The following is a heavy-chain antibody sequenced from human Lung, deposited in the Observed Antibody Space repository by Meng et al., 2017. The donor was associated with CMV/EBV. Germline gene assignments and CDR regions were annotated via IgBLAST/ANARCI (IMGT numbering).Heavy chain of an antibody. V-gene: IGHV1-46*01. D-gene: IGHD4-11*01. CDR2: INPSGGST. J-gene: IGHJ6*02. CDR3: ARDRLGVTTGMDV. Sequence: ASXXVSCKASGHTFTSYYMHWVRQAPGQGLEWMGIINPSGGSTSYAQKFQGRVTMTRDTSTSTVYMELSSLRSEDTAVYYCARDRLGVTTGMDVWGQGSTVTVSS. CDR1: GHTFTSYY.